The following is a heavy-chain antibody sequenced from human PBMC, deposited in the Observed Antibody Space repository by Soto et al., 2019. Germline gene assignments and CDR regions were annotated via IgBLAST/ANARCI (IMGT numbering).Heavy chain of an antibody. CDR1: GYTFNTYY. CDR2: IHPSGGGT. D-gene: IGHD2-21*02. J-gene: IGHJ4*02. V-gene: IGHV1-46*02. Sequence: QVQLVQSGAEVRKPGASVKVSCKPSGYTFNTYYLHWLRQAPGQALEWMGVIHPSGGGTTYAQKCLGRVTGTXXXSXXTVFMELSSLRSDDTAVYYCARGGHIAVVTASFDYWGQGTLVTVSS. CDR3: ARGGHIAVVTASFDY.